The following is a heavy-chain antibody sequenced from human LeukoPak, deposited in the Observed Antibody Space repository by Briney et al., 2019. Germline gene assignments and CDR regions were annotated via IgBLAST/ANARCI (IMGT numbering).Heavy chain of an antibody. CDR1: GGTFSSYA. D-gene: IGHD6-19*01. J-gene: IGHJ5*02. Sequence: SAKVSCKASGGTFSSYAISWVRQAPGQGLEWMGGIIPIFGTANYAQKFQGRVTITADESTSTAYMELSSLRSEDTAVYYCARDGSIAVAGTRGVWFDPWGQGTLVTVSS. CDR2: IIPIFGTA. CDR3: ARDGSIAVAGTRGVWFDP. V-gene: IGHV1-69*13.